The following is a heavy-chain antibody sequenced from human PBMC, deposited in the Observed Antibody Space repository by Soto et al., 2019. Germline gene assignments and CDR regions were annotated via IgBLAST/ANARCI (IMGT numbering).Heavy chain of an antibody. CDR2: IHGSGETT. CDR3: ARRSSGSYYAAFDV. D-gene: IGHD1-26*01. CDR1: GFTFSTYP. J-gene: IGHJ3*01. V-gene: IGHV3-23*01. Sequence: EEQLLESGGGLVQPGGSLRLSCAASGFTFSTYPMTWVRQAPGKGLEWGSSIHGSGETTYYADSVKGRFTISRDNSKNTLYLEMDSLRANDTAVYFCARRSSGSYYAAFDVWGQGTVVTVSS.